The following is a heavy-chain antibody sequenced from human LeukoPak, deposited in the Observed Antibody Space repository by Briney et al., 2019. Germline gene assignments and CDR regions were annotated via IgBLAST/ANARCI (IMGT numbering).Heavy chain of an antibody. V-gene: IGHV4-59*08. CDR2: IYYSGST. J-gene: IGHJ4*02. D-gene: IGHD6-13*01. CDR1: CGPISSYY. Sequence: TPSLTRTVSCGPISSYYWRWIRQPPGEGLEGVWVIYYSGSTNYNPSLKSRVTISVDTSKNQFSLKLSSVTAADTAVYYCARHFRSSSWRVDRLLVDYWGQGTLVTVSS. CDR3: ARHFRSSSWRVDRLLVDY.